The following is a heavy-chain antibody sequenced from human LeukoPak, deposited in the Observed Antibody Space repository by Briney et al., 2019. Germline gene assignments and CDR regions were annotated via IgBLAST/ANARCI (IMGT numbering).Heavy chain of an antibody. CDR2: ISESGTNT. V-gene: IGHV3-23*01. Sequence: GGSLRLSCGASGFTFNTFAMSWVRQAPGKGLEWVSSISESGTNTYYAGSVKGRFTISRDNSKNTLFLHMTGLRAEDTALYYCAKDLPSKLWFGPPYHFDHWGLGTLVTVSS. D-gene: IGHD3-10*01. J-gene: IGHJ4*02. CDR3: AKDLPSKLWFGPPYHFDH. CDR1: GFTFNTFA.